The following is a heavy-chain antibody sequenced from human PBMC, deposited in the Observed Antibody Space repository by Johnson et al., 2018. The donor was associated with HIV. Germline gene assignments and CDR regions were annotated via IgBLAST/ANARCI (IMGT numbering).Heavy chain of an antibody. Sequence: QVQLVESGGGLVQPGGSLRLSCAASGFTFSSYAMHWVRQAPGKGLEYVSGISSHGGSTYYADSVKGRFTISRDNSKNTLYLQMNSLKTEDTAVYYCTTEAYCGGDCYDDAFDIWGQGTMVTVSS. CDR1: GFTFSSYA. J-gene: IGHJ3*02. V-gene: IGHV3-64*04. CDR3: TTEAYCGGDCYDDAFDI. CDR2: ISSHGGST. D-gene: IGHD2-21*01.